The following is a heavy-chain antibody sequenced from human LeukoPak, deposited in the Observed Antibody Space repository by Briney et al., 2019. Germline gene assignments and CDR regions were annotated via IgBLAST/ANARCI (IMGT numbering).Heavy chain of an antibody. J-gene: IGHJ4*02. CDR1: GGTFSSYA. CDR3: AREQYYYDSSGYSPFDY. Sequence: ASVKVSCKASGGTFSSYAICWVRQAPGQGLEWMGGIIPIFGTANYAQKFQGRVTITADESTSTAYMELSSLRSEDTAVYYCAREQYYYDSSGYSPFDYWGQGTLVTVSS. D-gene: IGHD3-22*01. V-gene: IGHV1-69*13. CDR2: IIPIFGTA.